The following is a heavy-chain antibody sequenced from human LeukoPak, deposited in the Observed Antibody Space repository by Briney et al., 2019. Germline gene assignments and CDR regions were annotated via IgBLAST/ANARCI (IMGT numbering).Heavy chain of an antibody. CDR2: ITSSGDGT. J-gene: IGHJ4*02. D-gene: IGHD2-2*02. Sequence: GGSLRLSCAASGFTFSIYAMSWVRQAPGKGLQWVSSITSSGDGTYYADSVKGRFTISRGNSENMLYLQMNSLRVEDTAVYFCAKDRWYCSSTSCYTTDWGQGTLVTVSS. CDR1: GFTFSIYA. CDR3: AKDRWYCSSTSCYTTD. V-gene: IGHV3-23*01.